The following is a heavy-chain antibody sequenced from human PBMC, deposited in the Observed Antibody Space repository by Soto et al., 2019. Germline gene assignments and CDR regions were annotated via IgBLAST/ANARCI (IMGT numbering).Heavy chain of an antibody. CDR2: IYSGGST. J-gene: IGHJ4*02. D-gene: IGHD6-19*01. CDR3: AKDRAVAGPYYFDY. Sequence: PGGSLRLSCAASGFTVSSNYMSWVRQAPGKGLEWVSVIYSGGSTYYADSVKGRFTISRDSTKQTLYLQMNSLRAEDTAVYYCAKDRAVAGPYYFDYWGQGTLVTVSS. V-gene: IGHV3-66*01. CDR1: GFTVSSNY.